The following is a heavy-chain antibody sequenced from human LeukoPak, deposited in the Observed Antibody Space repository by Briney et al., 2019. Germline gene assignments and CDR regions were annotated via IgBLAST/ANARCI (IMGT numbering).Heavy chain of an antibody. D-gene: IGHD3-9*01. V-gene: IGHV1-69*04. CDR2: IIPILGIA. CDR1: GGTFSSYA. CDR3: ARPERYFDWLYNPALNY. J-gene: IGHJ4*02. Sequence: GASVKVSCKASGGTFSSYAISWVRQAPGQGLEWMGRIIPILGIANYAQKFQGRVTITADKSTSTAYMELSSLRSEDAAVYYCARPERYFDWLYNPALNYWGQGTLVTVSS.